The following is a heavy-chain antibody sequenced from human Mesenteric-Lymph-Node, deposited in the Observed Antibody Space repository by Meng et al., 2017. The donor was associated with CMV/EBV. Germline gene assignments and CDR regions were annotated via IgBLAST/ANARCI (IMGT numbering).Heavy chain of an antibody. Sequence: GGSLRLSCAASGFTFRSYGMNWVRQAPGKGLEWVAVISYDGSNKYYADSVKGRFTISRDNSKNTLYLQMNSLRAEDTAVYYCARAAKAAAGTGYFQHWGQGTLVTVSS. CDR2: ISYDGSNK. CDR1: GFTFRSYG. CDR3: ARAAKAAAGTGYFQH. V-gene: IGHV3-30*03. D-gene: IGHD6-13*01. J-gene: IGHJ1*01.